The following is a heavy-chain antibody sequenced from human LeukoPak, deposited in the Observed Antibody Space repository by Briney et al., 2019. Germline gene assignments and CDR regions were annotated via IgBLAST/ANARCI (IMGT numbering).Heavy chain of an antibody. J-gene: IGHJ4*02. CDR3: ARDRTHDSSGYYAGRYFDC. D-gene: IGHD3-22*01. Sequence: SETLSLTCAVSGGSISSSNWWSWVRQPPGKGLEWIGEIYHSGSTNYNPSLKSRVTISVDKSKNQFSLKLSSVTAADTAVYYCARDRTHDSSGYYAGRYFDCWGQGTLVTVSS. CDR1: GGSISSSNW. CDR2: IYHSGST. V-gene: IGHV4-4*02.